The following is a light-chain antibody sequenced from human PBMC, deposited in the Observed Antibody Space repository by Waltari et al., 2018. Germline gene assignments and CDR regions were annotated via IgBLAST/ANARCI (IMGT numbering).Light chain of an antibody. CDR2: DVS. Sequence: QSALTQPASVSASPGQSITISCTGTSSDVGVYNSVSWYQQHTGKAPKLMIYDVSERPSGVSNRFSVSKSGNTASLTISGLNAEDEADYYCNSYTGSSSWVFGGGTKLTVL. CDR3: NSYTGSSSWV. J-gene: IGLJ3*02. V-gene: IGLV2-14*03. CDR1: SSDVGVYNS.